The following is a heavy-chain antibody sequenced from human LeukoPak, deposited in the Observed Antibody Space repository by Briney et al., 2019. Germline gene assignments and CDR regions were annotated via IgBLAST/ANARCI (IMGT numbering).Heavy chain of an antibody. Sequence: SETLSLTCAVHGGSFSGYYWSWIRQPPGKGLEWIGEINHSGSTNYNPSLKSRVTISVDTSKNQFSLKLSSVTAADTAVYYCARGRPYYYGAFDIWGQGTMVTVSS. CDR2: INHSGST. J-gene: IGHJ3*02. D-gene: IGHD3-10*01. CDR1: GGSFSGYY. V-gene: IGHV4-34*01. CDR3: ARGRPYYYGAFDI.